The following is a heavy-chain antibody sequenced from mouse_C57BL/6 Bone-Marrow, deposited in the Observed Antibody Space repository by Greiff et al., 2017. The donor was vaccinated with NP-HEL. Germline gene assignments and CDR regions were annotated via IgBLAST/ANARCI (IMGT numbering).Heavy chain of an antibody. J-gene: IGHJ4*01. CDR1: GFTFPSYA. D-gene: IGHD2-2*01. CDR3: ARCYYGYDMGYAMDY. CDR2: ISDGGGYT. Sequence: EVQRVESGGGLVKPGGSLKLSCAASGFTFPSYAMSWVRQTPDKRLEWVATISDGGGYTYYLDNVKGRFTISRDNATNNQYVQMSPLKSEDSAMYYCARCYYGYDMGYAMDYWGQGTSVTVSS. V-gene: IGHV5-4*01.